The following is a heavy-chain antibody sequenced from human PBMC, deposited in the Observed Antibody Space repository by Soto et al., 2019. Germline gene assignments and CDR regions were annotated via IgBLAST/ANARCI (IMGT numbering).Heavy chain of an antibody. CDR3: ARDRTGRGDWFDP. J-gene: IGHJ5*02. D-gene: IGHD3-10*01. CDR2: IYSTGST. V-gene: IGHV4-4*07. CDR1: GGSISSYY. Sequence: SETLSLTCTVSGGSISSYYWSWIRQPAGKGLEWIGLIYSTGSTNYNPSLKSRVTMSVDASKNQFSLKLNSVTAADTAVYYCARDRTGRGDWFDPWGQGTLVTVSS.